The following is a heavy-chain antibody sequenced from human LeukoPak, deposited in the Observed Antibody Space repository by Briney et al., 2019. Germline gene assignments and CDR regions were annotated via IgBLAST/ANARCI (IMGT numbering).Heavy chain of an antibody. V-gene: IGHV5-51*07. Sequence: NLGESLKISCKGSGYSFTSYWIGWVHQMPGKGLEWMGITYPGDSDTRYSPSFQGQVTISADKSISTAYLQWSSLKASDTAMYYCARLGELEPDAFDIWGQGTMVTVSS. J-gene: IGHJ3*02. CDR3: ARLGELEPDAFDI. CDR1: GYSFTSYW. D-gene: IGHD1-1*01. CDR2: TYPGDSDT.